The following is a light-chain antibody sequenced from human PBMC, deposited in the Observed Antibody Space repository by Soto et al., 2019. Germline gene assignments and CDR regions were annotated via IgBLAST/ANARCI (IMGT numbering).Light chain of an antibody. CDR1: QSISTN. J-gene: IGKJ4*01. Sequence: LMTQSPATLSVSPGERATLSCRASQSISTNLAWYQQKPGQAPRLLIYDASTRATGIPARFSGSGSGTGFTLTISSLQSEDFAVYYCQQYNNWPPLTFGGGTKVEIK. V-gene: IGKV3-15*01. CDR3: QQYNNWPPLT. CDR2: DAS.